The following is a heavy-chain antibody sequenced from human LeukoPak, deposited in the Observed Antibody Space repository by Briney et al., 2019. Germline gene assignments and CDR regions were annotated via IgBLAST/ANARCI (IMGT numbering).Heavy chain of an antibody. Sequence: PGGSLRRSGAASGFTVSSYEMNWVRQAPGKGLEWVSYISSSGSTIYYADSVKGRFTISRDNAKNSLYLQMNSLRAEDTAVYYCARSDYYDSSGYHYWGQGTLVTVSS. CDR1: GFTVSSYE. V-gene: IGHV3-48*03. CDR3: ARSDYYDSSGYHY. J-gene: IGHJ4*02. D-gene: IGHD3-22*01. CDR2: ISSSGSTI.